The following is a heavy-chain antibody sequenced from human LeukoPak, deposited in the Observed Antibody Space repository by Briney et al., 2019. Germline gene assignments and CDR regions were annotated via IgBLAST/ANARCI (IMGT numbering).Heavy chain of an antibody. CDR3: AREDYGSGRKDNSVDY. CDR1: GYTFTSYG. V-gene: IGHV1-18*01. Sequence: ASVKVSCKASGYTFTSYGISWVRQAPGQGLEWMGWISAYNGNTNYAQNLQGRVTMTTDTSTSTAYMELRSLRSDDTAVYYCAREDYGSGRKDNSVDYWGQGTLVTVSS. D-gene: IGHD3-10*01. CDR2: ISAYNGNT. J-gene: IGHJ4*02.